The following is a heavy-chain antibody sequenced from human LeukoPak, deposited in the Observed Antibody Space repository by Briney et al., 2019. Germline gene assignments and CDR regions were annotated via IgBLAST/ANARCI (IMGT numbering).Heavy chain of an antibody. Sequence: SETLSLTCTVSGGSISSYYWSWIRQPPGKGLEWIGYIYYSGSTNYNPSLKSRVTISVDTSKNQFSLKLSSVTAADTAVYYCASLYDSSGYFQHWGQGTLVTVSS. D-gene: IGHD3-22*01. V-gene: IGHV4-59*08. CDR2: IYYSGST. CDR1: GGSISSYY. CDR3: ASLYDSSGYFQH. J-gene: IGHJ1*01.